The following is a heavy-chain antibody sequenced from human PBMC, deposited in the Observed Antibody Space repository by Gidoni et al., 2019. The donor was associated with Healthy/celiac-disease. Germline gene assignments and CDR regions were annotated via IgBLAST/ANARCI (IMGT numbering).Heavy chain of an antibody. V-gene: IGHV3-30*18. CDR3: AKLQQASLEVDAFDI. CDR2: ISYDGSNK. CDR1: GFTFSRYG. D-gene: IGHD5-18*01. Sequence: QVQLVESGGGVVQPGRYLRLSCSASGFTFSRYGMHWVRQAPGKGLEWVAVISYDGSNKYYADSVKGRFTSSRDNSKNTLYLQMNSLRAEDTAVYYCAKLQQASLEVDAFDIWGQGTMVTVSS. J-gene: IGHJ3*02.